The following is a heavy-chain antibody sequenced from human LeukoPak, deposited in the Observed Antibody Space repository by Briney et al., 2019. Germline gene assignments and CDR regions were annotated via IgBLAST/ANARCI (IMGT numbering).Heavy chain of an antibody. CDR3: ARELAAPYFDY. V-gene: IGHV4-59*01. D-gene: IGHD6-19*01. Sequence: SETLSLTCTVSGGSISSYYWSWIRQPPGKGLEWIGYIYYSGSTNYNPSLKSRVTISVDKSKNQFSLKLSSVTAADTAVYYCARELAAPYFDYWGQGTLVTVSS. J-gene: IGHJ4*02. CDR1: GGSISSYY. CDR2: IYYSGST.